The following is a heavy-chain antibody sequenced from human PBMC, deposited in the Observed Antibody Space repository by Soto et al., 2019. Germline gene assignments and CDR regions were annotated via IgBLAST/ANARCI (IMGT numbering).Heavy chain of an antibody. CDR1: GGSIRSSSYY. CDR3: ARRGGATIMDY. D-gene: IGHD5-12*01. V-gene: IGHV4-39*01. CDR2: IFYSGST. Sequence: QLQLQESGPGLVKPSETLSLTCTVSGGSIRSSSYYWDWIRQPPGKGLEWIGSIFYSGSTYYNPSLQSRVTIAVDTSKNQFSLKLSSVAAADTAVYYCARRGGATIMDYWGQGTLVTVSS. J-gene: IGHJ4*02.